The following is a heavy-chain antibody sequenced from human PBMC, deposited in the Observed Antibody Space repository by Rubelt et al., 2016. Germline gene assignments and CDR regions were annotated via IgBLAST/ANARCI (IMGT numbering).Heavy chain of an antibody. CDR2: ISYSGST. Sequence: QLQLQESGPGLVKPSETLSLTCTVSGGSISSSSYYWGWIRQPPGKGLAWIGSISYSGSTYYNPSLKSRVTISVDTSKNQFSLKLSSVTAADTAVYYCARDYYDSSGTVQHWGQGTLVTVSS. V-gene: IGHV4-39*07. J-gene: IGHJ1*01. D-gene: IGHD3-22*01. CDR3: ARDYYDSSGTVQH. CDR1: GGSISSSSYY.